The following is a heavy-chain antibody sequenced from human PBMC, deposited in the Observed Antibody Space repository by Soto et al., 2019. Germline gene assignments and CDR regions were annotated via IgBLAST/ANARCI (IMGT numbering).Heavy chain of an antibody. CDR3: AKNPGYYYDSTGYHFDY. CDR1: GFTFGSCA. V-gene: IGHV3-23*01. Sequence: PGGSLRLSCAASGFTFGSCAMGWVRQAPGKGLEWVSDIIDSGGSTYYADSVKGRFTISRDNSKSTLYLQMNSLRAEDTAVYYCAKNPGYYYDSTGYHFDYWGQGTLVTVSS. CDR2: IIDSGGST. D-gene: IGHD3-22*01. J-gene: IGHJ4*02.